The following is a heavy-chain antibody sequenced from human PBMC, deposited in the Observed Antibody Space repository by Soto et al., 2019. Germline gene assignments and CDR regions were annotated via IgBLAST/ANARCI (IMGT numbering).Heavy chain of an antibody. CDR3: AKDRRAGGSSAFYFDF. J-gene: IGHJ5*01. Sequence: GVSLRLSGAASGFNFSSYAMSWVRQAPGKGLEWVSLISATGGGTYYADSVKGRFTISRDNSDNTLYLQVHSLRAEDTAVYYCAKDRRAGGSSAFYFDFWGQGAQVTVSS. V-gene: IGHV3-23*01. CDR2: ISATGGGT. CDR1: GFNFSSYA. D-gene: IGHD3-16*01.